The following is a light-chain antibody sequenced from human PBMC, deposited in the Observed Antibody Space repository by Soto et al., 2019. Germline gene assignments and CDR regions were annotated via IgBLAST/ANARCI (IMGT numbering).Light chain of an antibody. J-gene: IGKJ2*01. CDR1: QSVSSN. Sequence: EIVMTQSPATLSVSPGERATLSCRASQSVSSNLAWYQQTPGQAPMLLIYGASTSATGIPARFSGSGSGTEFTLTISSLQSEDFAVYYCQQYNNWPYTFGQGTKLEIK. CDR2: GAS. V-gene: IGKV3-15*01. CDR3: QQYNNWPYT.